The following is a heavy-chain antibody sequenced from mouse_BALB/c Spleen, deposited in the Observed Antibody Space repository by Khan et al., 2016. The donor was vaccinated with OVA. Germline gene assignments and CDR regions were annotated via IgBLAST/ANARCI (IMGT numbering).Heavy chain of an antibody. J-gene: IGHJ2*01. CDR2: ISGDSNTI. V-gene: IGHV5-17*02. D-gene: IGHD1-1*01. Sequence: EVELVESGGGLVQPGGSRKLSCAASGFTFNSYGMHWIRQAPEKGLEWVAYISGDSNTINYADTVKGRFTISRDNPKNTLFLQMTSLMSEDTAMYYCATSYIYGYYLDYWGPGTTLTGS. CDR3: ATSYIYGYYLDY. CDR1: GFTFNSYG.